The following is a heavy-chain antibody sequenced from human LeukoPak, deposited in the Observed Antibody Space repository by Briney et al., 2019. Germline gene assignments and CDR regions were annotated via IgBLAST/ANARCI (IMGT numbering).Heavy chain of an antibody. V-gene: IGHV3-21*01. CDR1: GFTFSSYS. CDR2: ISSSSSYK. Sequence: GGSLRLSCAASGFTFSSYSMNWVPQAPGKGLEWVSSISSSSSYKYYADSVKGRFTISRDNAKNSLYLQMNSLIAEETAVYYCAGGRTGGGWGSLEFDYWGEGNLVTVSP. D-gene: IGHD3-10*01. J-gene: IGHJ4*02. CDR3: AGGRTGGGWGSLEFDY.